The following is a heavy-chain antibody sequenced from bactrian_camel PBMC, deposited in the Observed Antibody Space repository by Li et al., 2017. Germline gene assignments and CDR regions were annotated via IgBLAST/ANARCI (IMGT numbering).Heavy chain of an antibody. CDR1: GYHFPSYC. J-gene: IGHJ6*01. CDR3: GVDRRLLTGLTYGGSCVVSQPGNFGF. V-gene: IGHV3S67*01. Sequence: DVQLVESGGGSVQAGSSLRLSCVASGYHFPSYCIGWFRQVPGTEREGVAVMKGDGTIMYGDDVKGRFTISRDKDKNTLYLQMNNLTPEDSATYYCGVDRRLLTGLTYGGSCVVSQPGNFGFWGQGTQVTVS. CDR2: MKGDGTI. D-gene: IGHD8*01.